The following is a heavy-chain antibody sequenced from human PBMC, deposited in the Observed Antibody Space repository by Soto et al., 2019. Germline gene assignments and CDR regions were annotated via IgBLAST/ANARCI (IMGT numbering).Heavy chain of an antibody. D-gene: IGHD6-13*01. J-gene: IGHJ4*02. Sequence: PGGSLRLSCAASGFTFSSYGMHWFRQAPGKGLEWVAVIWYDGSNKYYADSVKGRFTISGDNSKNTLYLQMNSLRAEDTAVYYCATSRDGYSAAAADYWGQGTLVTVSS. CDR2: IWYDGSNK. CDR3: ATSRDGYSAAAADY. CDR1: GFTFSSYG. V-gene: IGHV3-33*01.